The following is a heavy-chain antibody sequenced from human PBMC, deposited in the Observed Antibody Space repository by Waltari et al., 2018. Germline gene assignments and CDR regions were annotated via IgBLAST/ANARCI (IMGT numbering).Heavy chain of an antibody. CDR3: AGPLHGGNSGDFDS. CDR2: IHYRGST. Sequence: QLQETGSGPGKPPELLWLTGSVAGGSHSSSSYHWGGFRWPPGKGLEWIGSIHYRGSTYYNPSLKSRVTISVDTSKNQFSLKLSSVTAADTAVYYCAGPLHGGNSGDFDSWGQGTLVTVSS. D-gene: IGHD2-21*02. CDR1: GGSHSSSSYH. J-gene: IGHJ4*02. V-gene: IGHV4-39*01.